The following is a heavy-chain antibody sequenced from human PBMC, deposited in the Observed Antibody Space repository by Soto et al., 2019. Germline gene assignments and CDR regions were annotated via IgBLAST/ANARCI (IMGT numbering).Heavy chain of an antibody. CDR1: GFTFSSYA. D-gene: IGHD5-18*01. J-gene: IGHJ4*02. Sequence: GGSLRLSCAASGFTFSSYAMSWVRQAPGKGLEWVSAISGSGGSTYYADSVKGRFTISRDNSKNTLYLQMNSLRAEDTAVYYCAKYERGYRYGQRTTYFDYWGQGTLVTVSS. CDR3: AKYERGYRYGQRTTYFDY. V-gene: IGHV3-23*01. CDR2: ISGSGGST.